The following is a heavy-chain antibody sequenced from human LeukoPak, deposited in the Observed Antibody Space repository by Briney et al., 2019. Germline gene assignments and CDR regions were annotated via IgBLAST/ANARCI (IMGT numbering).Heavy chain of an antibody. CDR2: IRYDGSNK. CDR1: GFTFSSYA. Sequence: GGSLRLSCAASGFTFSSYAMSWVRQAPGKGLEWVAFIRYDGSNKYYADSVKGRFTISRDNSKNTLYLHMNSLRAEDTAVYYCAKDTEGLATLIVVVPAADYWGQGTLVTVSS. CDR3: AKDTEGLATLIVVVPAADY. D-gene: IGHD2-2*01. J-gene: IGHJ4*02. V-gene: IGHV3-30*02.